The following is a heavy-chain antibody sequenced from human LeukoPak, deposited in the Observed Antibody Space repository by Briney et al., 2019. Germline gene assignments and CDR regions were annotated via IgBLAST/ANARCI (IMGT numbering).Heavy chain of an antibody. J-gene: IGHJ5*02. CDR2: IYYSGST. CDR3: ARRASSSWYKEYNWFDP. V-gene: IGHV4-59*08. Sequence: PSGTLSLTCTVSGGSISSYYWSWIRQPPGKGLEWIGYIYYSGSTNYNPSLKSRVTISVDTSKNQFSLKLSSVTAADTAVYYCARRASSSWYKEYNWFDPWGQGTLVTVSS. D-gene: IGHD6-13*01. CDR1: GGSISSYY.